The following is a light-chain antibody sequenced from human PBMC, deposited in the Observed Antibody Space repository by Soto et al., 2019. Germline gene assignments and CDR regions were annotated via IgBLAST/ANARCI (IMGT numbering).Light chain of an antibody. J-gene: IGLJ1*01. CDR3: CSYTSSSTYV. Sequence: QSVLTQPASVSGSPGQSITISCTGTSSDVGAYNYVSWFQQHPGKAPKLMIYDVSNRPSEISNRFSGSKSGNTASLTISGLQAEDEADYYCCSYTSSSTYVFGTGTKLTVL. V-gene: IGLV2-14*01. CDR2: DVS. CDR1: SSDVGAYNY.